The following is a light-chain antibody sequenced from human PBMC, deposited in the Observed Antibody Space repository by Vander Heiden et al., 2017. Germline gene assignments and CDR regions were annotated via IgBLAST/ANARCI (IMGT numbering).Light chain of an antibody. J-gene: IGLJ1*01. V-gene: IGLV2-14*01. CDR3: SSYTSSSPYV. CDR2: DVS. Sequence: QSALTQPASVSGSPGQSITLSCTGTSSDVGGYNYVSWYQQHPGKAPKLMIYDVSKRPSGVSNRFSGSKSGNTASLTISGLQAEDEADYYCSSYTSSSPYVFGTGTKVTVL. CDR1: SSDVGGYNY.